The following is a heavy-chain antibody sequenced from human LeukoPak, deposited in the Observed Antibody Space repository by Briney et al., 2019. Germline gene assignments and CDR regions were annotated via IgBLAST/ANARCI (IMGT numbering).Heavy chain of an antibody. D-gene: IGHD6-13*01. CDR1: GGSISSYY. CDR3: ARARTAAAGTHLFDY. CDR2: IYYSGST. J-gene: IGHJ4*02. Sequence: SETLSLTCTVSGGSISSYYWSWIRQPPGKGLEWIGYIYYSGSTNYNPSLKSRVTISVDTSKNQFSLKLSSVTAADTAVYYCARARTAAAGTHLFDYWGQGTLVTVSS. V-gene: IGHV4-59*01.